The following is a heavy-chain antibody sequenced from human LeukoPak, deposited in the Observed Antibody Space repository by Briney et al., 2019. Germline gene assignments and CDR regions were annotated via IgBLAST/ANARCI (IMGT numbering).Heavy chain of an antibody. J-gene: IGHJ4*02. Sequence: PGGSLRLSCAASGFTFSSYAIHWVRQAPGKGLEWVAVISYDGSDKHFADSVEGRITISRDNSKNTVSLQMKSVRAEDTAVYYCARGRGYRFDCWGQGTPVTVSS. D-gene: IGHD5-18*01. CDR1: GFTFSSYA. V-gene: IGHV3-30*04. CDR3: ARGRGYRFDC. CDR2: ISYDGSDK.